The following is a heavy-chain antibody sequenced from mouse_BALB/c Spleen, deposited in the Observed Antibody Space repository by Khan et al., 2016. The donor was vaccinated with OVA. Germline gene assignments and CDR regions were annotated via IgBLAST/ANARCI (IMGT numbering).Heavy chain of an antibody. D-gene: IGHD1-1*01. CDR1: GYTFTTYW. CDR2: FNPTSGYT. CDR3: ARGRIDY. V-gene: IGHV1-7*01. J-gene: IGHJ2*01. Sequence: VQLQESGAELAKPGASVKMSCKASGYTFTTYWMHWVKQRPGQGLQWIGYFNPTSGYTDYNQKFKDKATLTADKSSSTAYMQLSSLTSDDSAVDYCARGRIDYWGQGTTLTVSS.